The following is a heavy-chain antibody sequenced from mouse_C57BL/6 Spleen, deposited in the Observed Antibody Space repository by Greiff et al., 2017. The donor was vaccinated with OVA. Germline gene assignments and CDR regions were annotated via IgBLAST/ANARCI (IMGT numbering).Heavy chain of an antibody. CDR1: GFSLTSYG. Sequence: VQLLESGPGLVAPSQSLSITCTVSGFSLTSYGVPWVRQPPGKGLEWLVVIWSDGSTTYNSALKSSLSISKDNSKNQVYLKMNSRQTDDTAMYYCARHSRLHAMDYWGQGTSVTVSS. V-gene: IGHV2-6-1*01. CDR3: ARHSRLHAMDY. D-gene: IGHD2-2*01. J-gene: IGHJ4*01. CDR2: IWSDGST.